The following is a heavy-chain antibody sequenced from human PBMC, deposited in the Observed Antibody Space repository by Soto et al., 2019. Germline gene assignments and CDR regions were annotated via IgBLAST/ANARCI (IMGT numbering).Heavy chain of an antibody. J-gene: IGHJ5*02. Sequence: SVKVSCKASGGTFSSYAISWVRQAPGQGLEWMGGIIPIFGTANYAQKFQGRVTITADESTSTAYMELSSLRSEDTAVYYCARSMQQLGPSWFDPWGQGTLVTVSS. CDR2: IIPIFGTA. D-gene: IGHD6-13*01. CDR3: ARSMQQLGPSWFDP. CDR1: GGTFSSYA. V-gene: IGHV1-69*13.